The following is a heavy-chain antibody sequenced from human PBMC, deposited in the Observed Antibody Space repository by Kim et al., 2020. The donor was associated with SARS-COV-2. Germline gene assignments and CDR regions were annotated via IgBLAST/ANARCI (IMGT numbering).Heavy chain of an antibody. Sequence: GGSLRLSCATSGFTFNSHPLSWVRQAPGKGLEWVSAITGTGSEIYYADSVKGRFTISRDYSKNTLHLQMNSLRVEDTAIYYCAKVSWVEAVGNTCWGRGTLVTVSS. CDR1: GFTFNSHP. CDR2: ITGTGSEI. V-gene: IGHV3-23*01. CDR3: AKVSWVEAVGNTC. J-gene: IGHJ4*02. D-gene: IGHD6-13*01.